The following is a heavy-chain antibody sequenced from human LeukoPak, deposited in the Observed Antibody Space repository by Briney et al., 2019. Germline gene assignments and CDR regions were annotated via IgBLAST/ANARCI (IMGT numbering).Heavy chain of an antibody. D-gene: IGHD4-17*01. V-gene: IGHV1-69*13. CDR3: ARVEVYGDYVSWFDP. Sequence: SVKVSCKASGGTFSSYAISWVRQAPGQGLEWMGGIIPIFGTANYAQKFQGRVTITADESTSTAYMELSSLRSEDTAVYYCARVEVYGDYVSWFDPWGQGTLVTVSS. CDR1: GGTFSSYA. CDR2: IIPIFGTA. J-gene: IGHJ5*02.